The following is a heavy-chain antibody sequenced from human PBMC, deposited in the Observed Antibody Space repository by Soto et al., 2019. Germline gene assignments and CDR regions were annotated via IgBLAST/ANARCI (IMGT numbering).Heavy chain of an antibody. V-gene: IGHV1-69*06. J-gene: IGHJ4*02. D-gene: IGHD1-7*01. CDR2: IIPIFGTA. CDR1: AGTFSGYA. CDR3: VIPYNWNFMSFDY. Sequence: RASVKLSFKASAGTFSGYAIIWVRQAPGQGLEWLGGIIPIFGTANYAQKFQGRLTLTEDTSTETAYMELSRLRSDDTALYYCVIPYNWNFMSFDYWGQGTLVTFSS.